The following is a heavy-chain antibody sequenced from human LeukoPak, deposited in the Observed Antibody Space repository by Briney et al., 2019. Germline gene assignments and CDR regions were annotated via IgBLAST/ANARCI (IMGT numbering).Heavy chain of an antibody. CDR1: GYSISSGYY. CDR2: VYDSGSN. Sequence: PSETLSLTCAVSGYSISSGYYWGWIRQPPGKGLEWIGSVYDSGSNYYNPSLKSRVTISVDTSKNQFSLKLSSVTAADTAVYYCARGRGRAWFDPWGQGTLVTVSS. D-gene: IGHD3-10*01. V-gene: IGHV4-38-2*01. J-gene: IGHJ5*02. CDR3: ARGRGRAWFDP.